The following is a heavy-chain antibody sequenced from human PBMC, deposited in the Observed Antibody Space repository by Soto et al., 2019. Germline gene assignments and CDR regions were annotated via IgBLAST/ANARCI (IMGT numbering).Heavy chain of an antibody. D-gene: IGHD6-13*01. CDR1: GFTFSSYG. CDR3: AKASSSSWCVEY. J-gene: IGHJ4*02. Sequence: EGSLRLSCADSGFTFSSYGMHWVRQAPGKGLEWVAVISYDGSNKYYADSVKGRFTISRDNSKNTLYLQMNSLRAEDTAVYYCAKASSSSWCVEYLGQGT. CDR2: ISYDGSNK. V-gene: IGHV3-30*18.